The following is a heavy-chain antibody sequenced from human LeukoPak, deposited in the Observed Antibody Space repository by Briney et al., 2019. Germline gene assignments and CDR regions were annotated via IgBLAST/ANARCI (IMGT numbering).Heavy chain of an antibody. CDR3: ARVGLDCSSTSCPPDY. D-gene: IGHD2-2*01. CDR2: IYHSGST. CDR1: GGSISSGGYY. J-gene: IGHJ4*02. Sequence: TSETLSLTCTVSGGSISSGGYYWSWIRQPPGKGLEWIGYIYHSGSTYYNPSLKSRVTISVDRSKNQFSLKLSSVTAADTAVYYCARVGLDCSSTSCPPDYWGQGTLVTDSS. V-gene: IGHV4-30-2*01.